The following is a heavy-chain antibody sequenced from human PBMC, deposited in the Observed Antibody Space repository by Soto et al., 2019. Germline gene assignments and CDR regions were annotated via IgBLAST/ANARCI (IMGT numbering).Heavy chain of an antibody. CDR1: GFTFDNFA. D-gene: IGHD3-22*01. CDR3: VKDTSYDSSGPDAFDI. J-gene: IGHJ3*02. CDR2: ISWNSGTI. Sequence: SLRLSCAASGFTFDNFAMHWVRQVPGKGLEWVPGISWNSGTIEHGDSVKGRFTISRDNAKNSLYLQMNSLRVEDTAFYYCVKDTSYDSSGPDAFDIWGQGTMVTVSS. V-gene: IGHV3-9*01.